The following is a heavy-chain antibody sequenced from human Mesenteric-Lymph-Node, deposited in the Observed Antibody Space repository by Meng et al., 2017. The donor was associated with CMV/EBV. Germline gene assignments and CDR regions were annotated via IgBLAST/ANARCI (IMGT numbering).Heavy chain of an antibody. CDR3: AHTLTGPNWFDP. D-gene: IGHD3-9*01. Sequence: TFSGFSLSTSGVGVGWLRQPPGKALEWLALIYWDDDKRYSPSLKSRLTITKDTSKNQVVLTMTNMDPVDTATYYCAHTLTGPNWFDPWGQGTLVTVSS. CDR2: IYWDDDK. V-gene: IGHV2-5*02. J-gene: IGHJ5*02. CDR1: GFSLSTSGVG.